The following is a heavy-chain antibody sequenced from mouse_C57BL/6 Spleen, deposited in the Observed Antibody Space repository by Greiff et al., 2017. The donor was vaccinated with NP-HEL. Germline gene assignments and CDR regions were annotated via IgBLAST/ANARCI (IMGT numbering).Heavy chain of an antibody. CDR2: INPNNGGT. J-gene: IGHJ3*01. CDR3: ARSRLRRFAY. CDR1: GYTFTDYN. D-gene: IGHD2-4*01. Sequence: VQLKESGPELVKPGASVKIPCKASGYTFTDYNMDWVKQSHGKSLEWIGDINPNNGGTIYNQKFKGKATLTVDKSSSTAYMELRSLTSEDTAVYYCARSRLRRFAYWGQGTLVTVSA. V-gene: IGHV1-18*01.